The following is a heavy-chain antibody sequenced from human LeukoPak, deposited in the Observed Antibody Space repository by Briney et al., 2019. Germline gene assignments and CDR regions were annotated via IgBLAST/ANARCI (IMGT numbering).Heavy chain of an antibody. CDR2: ISGSGGST. CDR1: GFTFSSYA. J-gene: IGHJ4*02. Sequence: GGSLRLSCAASGFTFSSYAMHWVRQAPGKGLEWVSAISGSGGSTYYADSVKGRFTISRDNSKNTLYLQMNSLRAEDTAVYYCAKVGGFYSSSWYDYWGQGTLVTVSS. CDR3: AKVGGFYSSSWYDY. D-gene: IGHD6-13*01. V-gene: IGHV3-23*01.